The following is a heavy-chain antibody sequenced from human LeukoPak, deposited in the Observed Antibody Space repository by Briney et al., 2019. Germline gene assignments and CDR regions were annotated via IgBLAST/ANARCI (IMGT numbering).Heavy chain of an antibody. CDR3: ARLYCSGGSCYGAFDI. D-gene: IGHD2-15*01. J-gene: IGHJ3*02. CDR2: IHYSGSS. Sequence: SETLSLTCTVSGGSISSRSYYWGWIRQPPGKGLEWIGSIHYSGSSYYNPSPKSRLTISVDTSKNQFSLKLTSVTAADTAVYYCARLYCSGGSCYGAFDIWGHGTMVTVSS. CDR1: GGSISSRSYY. V-gene: IGHV4-39*01.